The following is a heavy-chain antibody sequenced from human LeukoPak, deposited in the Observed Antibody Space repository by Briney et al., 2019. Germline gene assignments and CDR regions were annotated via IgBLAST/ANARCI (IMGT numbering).Heavy chain of an antibody. CDR2: IYHSGST. CDR1: GGSISSSNW. D-gene: IGHD3-22*01. Sequence: SGTLSLTCAVSGGSISSSNWWSWVRQPPGKGLEWIGEIYHSGSTNYNPSLKSRVTISLDKSKNQFSLKLSSVTAADTAVYYCAMNDYDSSGAFPGYFQHWGQGTLVTVSS. J-gene: IGHJ1*01. V-gene: IGHV4-4*02. CDR3: AMNDYDSSGAFPGYFQH.